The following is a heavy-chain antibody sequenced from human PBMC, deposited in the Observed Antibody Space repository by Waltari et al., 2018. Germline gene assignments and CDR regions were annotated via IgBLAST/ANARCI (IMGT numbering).Heavy chain of an antibody. CDR3: TRQSANWNPFDY. V-gene: IGHV3-73*01. CDR2: IRSKSNSYAT. Sequence: EVQLVESGGGFVQPGGSLKLSCAASGFTFSGSAMHWVRQASGKGLEWVGRIRSKSNSYATAYAASVKGRFTISRDDSKNTAYLQMNSLKTEDTAVYYCTRQSANWNPFDYWGQGTLVTVSS. D-gene: IGHD1-1*01. J-gene: IGHJ4*02. CDR1: GFTFSGSA.